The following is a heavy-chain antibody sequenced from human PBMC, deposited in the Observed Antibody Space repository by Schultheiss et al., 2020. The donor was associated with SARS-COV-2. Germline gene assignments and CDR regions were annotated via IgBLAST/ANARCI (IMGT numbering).Heavy chain of an antibody. J-gene: IGHJ4*02. D-gene: IGHD4-17*01. CDR1: GFTFSSYG. CDR3: ARDYGDYPFDY. Sequence: GGSLRLSCAASGFTFSSYGMHWVRQAPGKGLEWVAVIWYDGSSKYYADSVKGRFTISRDNSKNTLYLQMNSLRAEDTAVYYCARDYGDYPFDYWGQGTLVTVSS. V-gene: IGHV3-33*01. CDR2: IWYDGSSK.